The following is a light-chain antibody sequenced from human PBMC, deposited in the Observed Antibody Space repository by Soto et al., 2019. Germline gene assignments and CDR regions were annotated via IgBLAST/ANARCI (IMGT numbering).Light chain of an antibody. CDR2: GAS. J-gene: IGKJ2*01. CDR3: QQYASPYT. Sequence: EIVLTQSPATLSVSPGERATLSCRASQSVGRNLAWYQHKPGQAPRLLIYGASTTAPGIPDRFSASGSGTDFTLTISRLEPEDFAVYYCQQYASPYTFGQGTKVDI. CDR1: QSVGRN. V-gene: IGKV3-15*01.